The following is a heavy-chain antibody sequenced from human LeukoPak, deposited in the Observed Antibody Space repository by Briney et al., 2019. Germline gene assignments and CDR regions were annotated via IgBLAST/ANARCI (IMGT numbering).Heavy chain of an antibody. V-gene: IGHV4-59*01. CDR2: IYYSGST. D-gene: IGHD6-19*01. CDR1: GGSISSYY. J-gene: IGHJ4*02. Sequence: PSETLSLTCTVSGGSISSYYWSWIRRPPGKGLEWIGYIYYSGSTNYNPSLKSRVTISVDTSKNQFSLKLSSVTAADTAVYYCARGLKAVAGTLFDYWGQGTLVTVSS. CDR3: ARGLKAVAGTLFDY.